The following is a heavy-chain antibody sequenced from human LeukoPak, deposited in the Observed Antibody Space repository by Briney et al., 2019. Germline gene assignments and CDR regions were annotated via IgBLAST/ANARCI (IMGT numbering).Heavy chain of an antibody. CDR1: GFTFSSYE. CDR3: AREIAEQWLVLHDAFDI. D-gene: IGHD6-19*01. J-gene: IGHJ3*02. CDR2: ISSSGSTI. V-gene: IGHV3-48*03. Sequence: GGSLRLSCAASGFTFSSYEMNWVRQAPGKGLEWVSYISSSGSTIYYADSVKGRFTISRDNAKNSLYLQTNSLRAEDTAVYYCAREIAEQWLVLHDAFDIWGQGTMVTVSS.